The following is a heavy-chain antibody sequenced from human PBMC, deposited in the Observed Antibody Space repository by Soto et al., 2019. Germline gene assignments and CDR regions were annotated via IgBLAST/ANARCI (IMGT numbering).Heavy chain of an antibody. J-gene: IGHJ6*02. Sequence: GASVKVSCKASGYTFTSYGISWVRQAPGQGLEWMGWISAYNGNTNYAQKLQGRVTMTTDTSTSTAYMELRSLRSDDTAVYYCAREVTMVRGGYYDNGMDVWGQGTTVTVSS. CDR3: AREVTMVRGGYYDNGMDV. V-gene: IGHV1-18*01. D-gene: IGHD3-10*01. CDR1: GYTFTSYG. CDR2: ISAYNGNT.